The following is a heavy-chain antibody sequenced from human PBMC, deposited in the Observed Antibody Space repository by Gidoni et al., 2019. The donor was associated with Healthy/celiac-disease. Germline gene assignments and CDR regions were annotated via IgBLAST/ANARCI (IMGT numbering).Heavy chain of an antibody. V-gene: IGHV4-34*01. CDR2: INHSGST. CDR1: GGSFSGYY. D-gene: IGHD5-12*01. J-gene: IGHJ4*02. CDR3: ARGGYRLQYTKKRGAIDY. Sequence: QVQLQQWGAGLLKPSETLSLTCAVYGGSFSGYYWSWIRQPPGKGLEWIGEINHSGSTNYNPSLKSRVTISVDTSKNQFSLKLSSVTAADTAVYYCARGGYRLQYTKKRGAIDYWGQGTLVTVSS.